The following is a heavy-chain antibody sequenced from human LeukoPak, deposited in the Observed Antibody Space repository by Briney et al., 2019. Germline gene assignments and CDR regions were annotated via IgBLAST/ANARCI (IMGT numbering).Heavy chain of an antibody. J-gene: IGHJ4*02. CDR3: AKGSALSRPYYFDY. CDR1: GFTFNTYV. Sequence: GGSLRLSCAASGFTFNTYVMSWVRQAPGKGLEWVSAISVTSTATYYADSVKGRFTMSRDNSKNTLYLQMNSLRAEDSAIYCCAKGSALSRPYYFDYWGQGILVTVSS. V-gene: IGHV3-23*01. D-gene: IGHD2-15*01. CDR2: ISVTSTAT.